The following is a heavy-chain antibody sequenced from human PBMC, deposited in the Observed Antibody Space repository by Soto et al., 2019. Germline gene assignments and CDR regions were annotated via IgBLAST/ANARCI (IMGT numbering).Heavy chain of an antibody. Sequence: SETLSLTCTVSGGSISSGGYYWSWIRQHPGKGLEWIGYIYYSGSTYYNPSLKSRVTISVDTSKNQFSLKLSSVTAADTAVYYCARLDRSGYDFDYYYGMDVWGQGTTVTVSS. D-gene: IGHD5-12*01. CDR3: ARLDRSGYDFDYYYGMDV. J-gene: IGHJ6*02. CDR2: IYYSGST. V-gene: IGHV4-31*03. CDR1: GGSISSGGYY.